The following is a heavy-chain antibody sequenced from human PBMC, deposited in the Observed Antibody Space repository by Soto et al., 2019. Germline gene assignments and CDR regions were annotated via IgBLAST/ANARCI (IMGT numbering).Heavy chain of an antibody. D-gene: IGHD2-15*01. Sequence: PGGSLRLSCAASGFPFSNHAMSWVRQAPGKGLEWVSGISDGGYLIYYADSVKGRFSMSRDNSENMLYLQMTNLRAEDTAIYFCAKRQGTGLAAKNFDFWGQGTLVTVSS. CDR1: GFPFSNHA. V-gene: IGHV3-23*01. CDR2: ISDGGYLI. CDR3: AKRQGTGLAAKNFDF. J-gene: IGHJ4*02.